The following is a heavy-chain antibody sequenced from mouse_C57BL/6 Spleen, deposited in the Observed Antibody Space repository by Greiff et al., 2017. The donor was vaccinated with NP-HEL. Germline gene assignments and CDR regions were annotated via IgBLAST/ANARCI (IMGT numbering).Heavy chain of an antibody. Sequence: EVQLQQSGPELVKPGASVKISCKASGYTFTDYYMNWVKQSHGKSLEWIGDINPNNGGTSYNQKFKGKATLTVDKSSSTAYMELRSLTSEDSAVYYCARSRDYYGSSYGWYFDVWGTGTTVTVSS. V-gene: IGHV1-26*01. CDR1: GYTFTDYY. CDR2: INPNNGGT. CDR3: ARSRDYYGSSYGWYFDV. J-gene: IGHJ1*03. D-gene: IGHD1-1*01.